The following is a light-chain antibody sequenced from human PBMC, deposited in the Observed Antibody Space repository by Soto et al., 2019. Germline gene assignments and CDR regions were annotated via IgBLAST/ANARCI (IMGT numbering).Light chain of an antibody. V-gene: IGKV3-20*01. CDR3: QQYVTSPWA. CDR2: GAS. J-gene: IGKJ1*01. Sequence: EIVLTQSPGTLSLSPGERATLSCRASQNISVYLAWYRQKPGQAPRLLIYGASNRATGIPDRFSGSGSGTDFTLTVSRLEPEDFAVYYCQQYVTSPWAFGQGTKVDNK. CDR1: QNISVY.